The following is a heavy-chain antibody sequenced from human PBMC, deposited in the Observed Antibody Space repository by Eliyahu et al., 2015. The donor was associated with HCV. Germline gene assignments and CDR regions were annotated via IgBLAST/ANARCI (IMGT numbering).Heavy chain of an antibody. Sequence: EVQLVQSGAEVKKPGESLKISCKCSGYNFTNYWIGWVRQMPGKGLEWMGIIYPSDSDTRYSPSFQGQVSISADKSISTVYLQWNSLKASDTAMYFCARRFPPPAGSGGWFDPWGQGTLVTVSS. CDR3: ARRFPPPAGSGGWFDP. J-gene: IGHJ5*02. CDR2: IYPSDSDT. D-gene: IGHD6-13*01. V-gene: IGHV5-51*01. CDR1: GYNFTNYW.